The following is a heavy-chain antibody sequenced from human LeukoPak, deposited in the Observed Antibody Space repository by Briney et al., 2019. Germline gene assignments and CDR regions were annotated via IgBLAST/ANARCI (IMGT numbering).Heavy chain of an antibody. V-gene: IGHV3-30*02. CDR1: GFTFSSYG. D-gene: IGHD3-22*01. CDR2: IRYDGSNK. J-gene: IGHJ4*02. CDR3: AKDQGYYDSSGYYSGCDY. Sequence: SGGSLRLSCAASGFTFSSYGMHWVRQAPGKGLEWVAFIRYDGSNKYYADSVKGRFTISRDNSKNTLYLQMNSLRAEDTAVYYCAKDQGYYDSSGYYSGCDYWGQGTLVTVSS.